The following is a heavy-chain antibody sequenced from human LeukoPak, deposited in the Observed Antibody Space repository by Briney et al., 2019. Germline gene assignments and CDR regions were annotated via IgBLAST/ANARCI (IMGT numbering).Heavy chain of an antibody. Sequence: PGGSLRLSRAASGFTSSSYAMTWVGQAPGKGLEWVSGISSSGANTYYADSVKGRFTSSRDDSKNTLFLQMKSLRAEDTAVYYCAKGIMGLSCSSTRCYEIDYWGQGTLVTVSS. J-gene: IGHJ4*02. CDR3: AKGIMGLSCSSTRCYEIDY. CDR1: GFTSSSYA. V-gene: IGHV3-23*01. CDR2: ISSSGANT. D-gene: IGHD2-2*01.